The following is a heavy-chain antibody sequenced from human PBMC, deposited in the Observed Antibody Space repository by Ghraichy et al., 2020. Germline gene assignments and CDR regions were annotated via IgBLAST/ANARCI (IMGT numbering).Heavy chain of an antibody. J-gene: IGHJ4*02. V-gene: IGHV3-30-3*01. D-gene: IGHD3-22*01. CDR2: ISYDGSNK. Sequence: GESLNISCAASGFTFSSYAMHWVRQAPGKGLEWVAVISYDGSNKYYADSVKGRFTISRDNSKNTLYLQMNSLRAEDTAVYYCARGEVYYDSSGYYLFDYWGQGTLVTVSS. CDR3: ARGEVYYDSSGYYLFDY. CDR1: GFTFSSYA.